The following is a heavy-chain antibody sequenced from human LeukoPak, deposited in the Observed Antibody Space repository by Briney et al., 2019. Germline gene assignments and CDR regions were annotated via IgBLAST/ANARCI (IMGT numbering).Heavy chain of an antibody. CDR2: ISSSSSYI. Sequence: GRSLRLSCAASGFTFSSYSMNWVRQAPGKGLEWVSSISSSSSYIFYADSVKGRFTISRDNAKNSLYLQMNSLRADDTAVYYCARGGRWITGMADYWGQGTLVTVSS. D-gene: IGHD1-20*01. CDR1: GFTFSSYS. CDR3: ARGGRWITGMADY. V-gene: IGHV3-21*01. J-gene: IGHJ4*02.